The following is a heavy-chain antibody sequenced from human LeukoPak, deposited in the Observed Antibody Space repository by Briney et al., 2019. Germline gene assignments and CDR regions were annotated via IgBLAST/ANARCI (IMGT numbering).Heavy chain of an antibody. CDR1: GGTFSSYA. J-gene: IGHJ6*02. Sequence: ASVKVSCKASGGTFSSYAISWVRQAPGQGLEWMGWISAYNGNTNYAQKLQGRVTMTTDTSTSTAYMELRSPRSDDTAVYYCAREGLRYFDWLSYYYGMDVWGQGTTVTVSS. V-gene: IGHV1-18*01. CDR3: AREGLRYFDWLSYYYGMDV. CDR2: ISAYNGNT. D-gene: IGHD3-9*01.